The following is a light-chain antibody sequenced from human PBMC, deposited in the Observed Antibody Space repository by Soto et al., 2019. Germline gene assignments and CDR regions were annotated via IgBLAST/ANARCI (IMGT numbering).Light chain of an antibody. CDR2: GAS. Sequence: EIVLTQSPGTLSLSPGESATLSCRASQSVGSSYVAWYQQKPGQAPRLLIYGASSRATGIPDRFSGSGSGTDFTLTISRLEPEDFAVYYCQQYGSAPLTFGGGTKVEIK. V-gene: IGKV3-20*01. J-gene: IGKJ4*01. CDR3: QQYGSAPLT. CDR1: QSVGSSY.